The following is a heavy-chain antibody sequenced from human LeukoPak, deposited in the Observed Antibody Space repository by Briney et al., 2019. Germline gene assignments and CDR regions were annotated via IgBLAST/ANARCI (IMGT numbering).Heavy chain of an antibody. J-gene: IGHJ3*02. Sequence: PGGSLRLSCAASGFSVSSRYMSWVRQAPGKGLEWVSVIYIGGSTNNADSVKGRFSISRDNSKNTLHLQMNSLRAEDTAVYYCARDLAVAGPGAFDIWGQGTMVTVSS. V-gene: IGHV3-53*01. CDR2: IYIGGST. D-gene: IGHD6-19*01. CDR3: ARDLAVAGPGAFDI. CDR1: GFSVSSRY.